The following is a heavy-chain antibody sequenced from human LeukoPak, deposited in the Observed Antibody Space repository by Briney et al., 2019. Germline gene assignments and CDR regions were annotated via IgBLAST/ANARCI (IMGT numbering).Heavy chain of an antibody. D-gene: IGHD1-26*01. J-gene: IGHJ4*02. Sequence: GSLRLSCAASGFTFSSYSMNWVRQPPGKGLEWIGGIYYSGTTYYNPSLRSRVTISIDTSNSQSALKLYSVTAADTAVYYCASLYVGSTHLDFWGQGTLVTVSS. CDR3: ASLYVGSTHLDF. V-gene: IGHV4-59*05. CDR1: GFTFSSYSMN. CDR2: IYYSGTT.